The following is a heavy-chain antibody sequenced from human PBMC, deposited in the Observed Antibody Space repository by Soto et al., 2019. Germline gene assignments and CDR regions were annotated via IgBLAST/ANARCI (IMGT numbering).Heavy chain of an antibody. Sequence: PSETLYLTCTVSGGTISSYYWSWIRQPPGKGLEWIGYIYYSGSTNYNPSLKSRVTISVDTSKNQFSLKLSSVTAADTAVCYCARDSGPRRLQFVGFDYCGQGTLGTVSS. CDR1: GGTISSYY. CDR2: IYYSGST. V-gene: IGHV4-59*01. CDR3: ARDSGPRRLQFVGFDY. D-gene: IGHD5-12*01. J-gene: IGHJ4*02.